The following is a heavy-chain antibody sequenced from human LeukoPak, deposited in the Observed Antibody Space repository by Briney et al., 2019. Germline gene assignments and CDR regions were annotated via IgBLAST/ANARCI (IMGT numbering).Heavy chain of an antibody. CDR2: ISGDPGNT. CDR1: GYIFTTYG. J-gene: IGHJ4*02. CDR3: ARSFYDFDY. Sequence: EASVKVSCKASGYIFTTYGISWVRQAPGQGLEWMGWISGDPGNTNYAQKVQDRVTMTTDTPTSTAYMELRSLRSDDTAVYYCARSFYDFDYWGQGTLVTVPS. V-gene: IGHV1-18*01. D-gene: IGHD1-26*01.